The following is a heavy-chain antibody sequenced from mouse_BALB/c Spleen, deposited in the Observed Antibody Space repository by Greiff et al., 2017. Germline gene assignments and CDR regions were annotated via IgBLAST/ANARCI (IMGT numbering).Heavy chain of an antibody. CDR3: AREGGGELSLFDY. J-gene: IGHJ2*01. V-gene: IGHV5-9-4*01. CDR2: ISSGGSYT. CDR1: GFTFSSYA. Sequence: EVKVVESGGGLVKPGGSLKLSCAASGFTFSSYAMSWVRQSPEKRLEWVAEISSGGSYTYYPDTVTGRFTISRDNAKNTLYLEMSSLRSEDTAMYYCAREGGGELSLFDYWGQGTTLTVSS.